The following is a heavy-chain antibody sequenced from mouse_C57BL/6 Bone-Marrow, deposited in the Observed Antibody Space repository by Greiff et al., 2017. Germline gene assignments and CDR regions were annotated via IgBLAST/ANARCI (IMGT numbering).Heavy chain of an antibody. Sequence: QVQLKESGAELARPGASVKLSCKASGYTFTSYGISWVKQRTGQGLEWIGEIYPRSGNTYYNEKFKGKATLTADKSSSTAYMELRSLTSEDSAVYFCATYGYFDYGGQGTTLTVSS. V-gene: IGHV1-81*01. CDR2: IYPRSGNT. D-gene: IGHD1-1*01. CDR1: GYTFTSYG. J-gene: IGHJ2*01. CDR3: ATYGYFDY.